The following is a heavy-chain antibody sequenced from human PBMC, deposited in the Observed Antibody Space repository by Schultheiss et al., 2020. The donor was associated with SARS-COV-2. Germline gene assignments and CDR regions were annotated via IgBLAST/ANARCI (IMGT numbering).Heavy chain of an antibody. CDR2: ISYDGRNK. CDR1: GFTFSDYY. Sequence: GESLKISCAASGFTFSDYYMSWIRQAPGKGLEWVAVISYDGRNKDYADSVKGRFTISRDNSKNTLYLQMNSLRAEDTAVYYCAKDWSPYSSSWYDYWGQGTLVTVSS. J-gene: IGHJ4*02. CDR3: AKDWSPYSSSWYDY. D-gene: IGHD6-13*01. V-gene: IGHV3-30*18.